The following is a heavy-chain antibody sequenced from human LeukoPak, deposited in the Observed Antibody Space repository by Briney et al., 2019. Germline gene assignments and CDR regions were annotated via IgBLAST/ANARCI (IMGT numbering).Heavy chain of an antibody. V-gene: IGHV4-31*03. Sequence: SEPLSLNCTVSGDSIRSGGYYWSWIRQHPGKGLEWIGYIYYSGSTYYNPSLKSRVTISVDTSKNQFSLKLSSVTAADTAVYYCARGTAMVRYYYGMDVWGQGTTVTVSS. CDR1: GDSIRSGGYY. J-gene: IGHJ6*02. CDR2: IYYSGST. CDR3: ARGTAMVRYYYGMDV. D-gene: IGHD5-18*01.